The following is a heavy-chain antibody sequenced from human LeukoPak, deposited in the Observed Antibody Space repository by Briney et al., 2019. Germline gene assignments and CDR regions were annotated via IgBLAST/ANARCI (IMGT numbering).Heavy chain of an antibody. CDR3: ARLGVAAVGTSGYFDY. CDR2: ITSSSSYI. J-gene: IGHJ4*02. D-gene: IGHD6-13*01. V-gene: IGHV3-21*01. CDR1: GFTFSNLG. Sequence: PGGSLRLSCAASGFTFSNLGMNWARQAPGKGLEWVSSITSSSSYISYADSLRGRFTISRDNAKNSLYLQMNSLRAEDTAVYYCARLGVAAVGTSGYFDYWGQGTLVTVSS.